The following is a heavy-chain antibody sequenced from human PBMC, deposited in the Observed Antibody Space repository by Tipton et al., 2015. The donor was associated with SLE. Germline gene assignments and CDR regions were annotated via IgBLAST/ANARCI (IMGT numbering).Heavy chain of an antibody. D-gene: IGHD3-22*01. V-gene: IGHV4-34*01. CDR3: ASLDSSGYYEYFHH. J-gene: IGHJ1*01. CDR2: INHSGST. Sequence: TLSLTCAVYGGSFSGYYWSWIRQPPGKGLEWIGEINHSGSTNYNPSLKSRVTISVDTSKNQFSLKLSSVTAADTAVYYCASLDSSGYYEYFHHWGQGTLVSVSS. CDR1: GGSFSGYY.